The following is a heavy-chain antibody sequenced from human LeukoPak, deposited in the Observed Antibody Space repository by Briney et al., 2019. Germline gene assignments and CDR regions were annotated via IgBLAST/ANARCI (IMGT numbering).Heavy chain of an antibody. CDR2: IWNDGSNK. D-gene: IGHD3-16*01. Sequence: GESLRLSCAASGFTFSVYGMHWVRQAPGKGLEWVAVIWNDGSNKYYADSVKGRFTISRDNSKNTLYLQMNSLRAEDTAVYSCARALGPFDYWGQGTLVTVSS. CDR1: GFTFSVYG. CDR3: ARALGPFDY. J-gene: IGHJ4*02. V-gene: IGHV3-33*01.